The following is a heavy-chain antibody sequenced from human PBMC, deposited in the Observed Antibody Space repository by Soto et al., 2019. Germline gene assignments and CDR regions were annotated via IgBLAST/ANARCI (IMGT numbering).Heavy chain of an antibody. CDR3: ARATIFERDYYYMDV. V-gene: IGHV3-21*01. CDR2: ISSSSNYI. D-gene: IGHD3-3*01. CDR1: GFTFSSYS. J-gene: IGHJ6*03. Sequence: GGSLRLSCAASGFTFSSYSMNWVRQAPGKGLEWVSSISSSSNYIYYADSVKGRFTISRDNAKNSLYLQMNSLRDEETAVYYCARATIFERDYYYMDVWGKGTTVTVSS.